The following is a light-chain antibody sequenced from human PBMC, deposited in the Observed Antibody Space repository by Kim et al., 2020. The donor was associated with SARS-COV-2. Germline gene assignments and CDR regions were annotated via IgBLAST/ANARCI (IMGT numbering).Light chain of an antibody. CDR2: SNN. V-gene: IGLV1-44*01. CDR3: AAWDDTLKGVI. Sequence: ELTQPPSASGTPGQRVAISCSGSSSNIGTNTGTWYQQLPGTAPKLLIYSNNQRPSGVPDRFSGSKSGTSVSLAISGLQSEDEADYYCAAWDDTLKGVIFGGGTKLTVL. CDR1: SSNIGTNT. J-gene: IGLJ2*01.